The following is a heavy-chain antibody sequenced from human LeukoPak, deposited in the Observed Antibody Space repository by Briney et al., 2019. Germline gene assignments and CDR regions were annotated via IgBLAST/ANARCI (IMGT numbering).Heavy chain of an antibody. CDR1: GYTFTSQF. D-gene: IGHD2-8*02. J-gene: IGHJ4*02. CDR2: IDPPSGVP. Sequence: GASVKVSCKASGYTFTSQFIHWLRQAPGRGLEWMGWIDPPSGVPHYAQKFQDTVTMTRDTSIGTAYMEVRRLKSDDTAVYYCARSGFSTGFYLDFWGQGTLISVSS. CDR3: ARSGFSTGFYLDF. V-gene: IGHV1-2*02.